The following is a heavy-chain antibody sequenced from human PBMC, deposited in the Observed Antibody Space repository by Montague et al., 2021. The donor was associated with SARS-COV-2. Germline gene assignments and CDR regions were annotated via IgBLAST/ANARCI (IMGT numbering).Heavy chain of an antibody. CDR2: LYTSGST. V-gene: IGHV4-4*07. Sequence: SETLSLTCTVSGASVRTYYWSWIRQSAGKKLEWMGRLYTSGSTYYNPPFKSRVTMSLDTSKNLFSLNLSSMTAADTAVYYCARDGADYSFAYYHEMDVWGQGIAVTVSS. D-gene: IGHD5-12*01. J-gene: IGHJ6*02. CDR1: GASVRTYY. CDR3: ARDGADYSFAYYHEMDV.